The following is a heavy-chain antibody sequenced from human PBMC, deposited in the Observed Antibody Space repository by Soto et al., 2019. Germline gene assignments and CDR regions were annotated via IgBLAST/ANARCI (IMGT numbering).Heavy chain of an antibody. CDR2: ISYDGSNK. V-gene: IGHV3-30-3*01. D-gene: IGHD2-2*01. CDR3: ERDTIPPRVGEYQLLGWFDP. J-gene: IGHJ5*02. CDR1: GFTFSSYA. Sequence: QVQLVESGGGVVQPGRSLRLSCAASGFTFSSYAMHWVRQAPGKGLEWVAVISYDGSNKYYADSVKGRFTISRDNSKNTLYLQMNSLRAEDTAVYYCERDTIPPRVGEYQLLGWFDPWGQGTLVTVSS.